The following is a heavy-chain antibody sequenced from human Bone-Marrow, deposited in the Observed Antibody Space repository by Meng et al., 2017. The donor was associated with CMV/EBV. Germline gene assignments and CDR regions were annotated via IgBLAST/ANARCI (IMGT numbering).Heavy chain of an antibody. CDR2: IWYDGSNK. D-gene: IGHD1-26*01. J-gene: IGHJ6*02. Sequence: GESLKISCVVSGLTFSSYWMSWVRQAPGKGLEWVAVIWYDGSNKYYADSVKGRFTISRDNSKNTLYLQMNSLRAEDTAVYYCAKDGSRYYYGMDVWGQGTTVTVSS. V-gene: IGHV3-33*06. CDR3: AKDGSRYYYGMDV. CDR1: GLTFSSYW.